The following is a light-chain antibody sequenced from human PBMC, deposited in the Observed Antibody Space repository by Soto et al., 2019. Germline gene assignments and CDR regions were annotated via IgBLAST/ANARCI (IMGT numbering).Light chain of an antibody. CDR1: EGVSSN. CDR2: GAS. Sequence: EIVLTQVSGTLVVSPGGRATLSCRASEGVSSNVAWYQQKPGQTPRLLIYGASTRATGVPPRFSGSRSGTEFTLTISSLQSEDFAVYYCQQYFNWPPYTFGQGTKVDIK. V-gene: IGKV3-15*01. CDR3: QQYFNWPPYT. J-gene: IGKJ2*01.